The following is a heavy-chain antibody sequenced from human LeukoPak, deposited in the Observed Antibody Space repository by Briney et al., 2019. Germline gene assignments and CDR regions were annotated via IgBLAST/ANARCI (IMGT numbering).Heavy chain of an antibody. Sequence: SETLSLTCAVYGGSFSGYYWSWIRQPAGKGLEWIGRIYTSGSTNYNPSLKSRVTMSVDTSKNQFSLKLSSVTAADTAVYYCARVRDGYNFGTNAFDIWGQGTMVTVSS. V-gene: IGHV4-59*10. D-gene: IGHD5-24*01. CDR2: IYTSGST. CDR3: ARVRDGYNFGTNAFDI. CDR1: GGSFSGYY. J-gene: IGHJ3*02.